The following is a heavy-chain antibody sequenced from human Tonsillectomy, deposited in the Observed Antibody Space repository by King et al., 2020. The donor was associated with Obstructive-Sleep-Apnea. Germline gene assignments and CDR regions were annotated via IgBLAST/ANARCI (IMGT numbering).Heavy chain of an antibody. CDR1: GFTFCNYA. D-gene: IGHD4/OR15-4a*01. J-gene: IGHJ6*02. CDR2: IIVSGGGP. Sequence: DVQLVESGGGLVQPGGSLRLSCRASGFTFCNYAMSLVRQAPGRGLECVSGIIVSGGGPYYADSLKGRFTISSDNFKKTLYLQMNSLRADDTAAYYCATTARGDYDYYGLDVWGQGTTVIVSS. V-gene: IGHV3-23*04. CDR3: ATTARGDYDYYGLDV.